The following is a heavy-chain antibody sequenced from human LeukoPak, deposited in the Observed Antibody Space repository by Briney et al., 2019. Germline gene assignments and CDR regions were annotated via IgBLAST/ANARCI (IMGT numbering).Heavy chain of an antibody. V-gene: IGHV3-23*01. D-gene: IGHD3-9*01. Sequence: GGSLRLSCAASGFTFSSYAMSWVRQAPEKGLEWVSAISGSGGSTYYADSVKGRFTISRDNSKNTLYLQMNSLRTEDTAVYYCAKDAPILILTGYFPLDYWGQGTLVTVSS. CDR2: ISGSGGST. CDR1: GFTFSSYA. CDR3: AKDAPILILTGYFPLDY. J-gene: IGHJ4*02.